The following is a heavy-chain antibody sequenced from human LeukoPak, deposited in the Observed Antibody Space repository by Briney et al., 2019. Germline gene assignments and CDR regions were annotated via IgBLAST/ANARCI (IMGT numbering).Heavy chain of an antibody. CDR2: IYYSGST. J-gene: IGHJ5*02. CDR3: ATLSIMITFGGVSAWFDP. V-gene: IGHV4-59*12. CDR1: GGSISSYY. Sequence: SETLSLTCTVSGGSISSYYWSWIRQPPGKGLEWIGYIYYSGSTNYNPSLKSRVTISVDTSKNQFSLKLSSVTAADTAVYYCATLSIMITFGGVSAWFDPWGQGTLVTVSS. D-gene: IGHD3-16*01.